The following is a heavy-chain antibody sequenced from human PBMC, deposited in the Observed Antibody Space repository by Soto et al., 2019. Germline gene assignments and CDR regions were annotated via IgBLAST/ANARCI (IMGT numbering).Heavy chain of an antibody. CDR2: IYPGDSDT. CDR1: GYSFTSYW. D-gene: IGHD3-10*01. Sequence: PGESLKICCKGSGYSFTSYWIGWVRQMPGKGLEWMGIIYPGDSDTRYSPSFQGQVTISADKSISTAYLQWSSLKASDTAMYYCARSLGSGSYRYYYYYGMDVWGQGTTVTVSS. J-gene: IGHJ6*02. CDR3: ARSLGSGSYRYYYYYGMDV. V-gene: IGHV5-51*01.